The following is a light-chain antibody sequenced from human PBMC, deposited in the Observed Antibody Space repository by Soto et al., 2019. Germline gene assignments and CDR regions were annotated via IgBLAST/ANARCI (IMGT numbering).Light chain of an antibody. Sequence: DVVMTQSPLSLPVTLGQPASISCRSSQSLVYSDGNTYLNWFQQRPGQSPRRLIYKVSNRDSGVPDRFSGSGLGTDFTLKISRVEAEDVGVYYCMQGTHWLPLTFAGGTKVEIK. CDR2: KVS. V-gene: IGKV2-30*01. J-gene: IGKJ4*01. CDR3: MQGTHWLPLT. CDR1: QSLVYSDGNTY.